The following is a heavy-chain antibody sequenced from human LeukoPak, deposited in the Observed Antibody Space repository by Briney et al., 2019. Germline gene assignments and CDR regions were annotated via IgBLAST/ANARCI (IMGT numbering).Heavy chain of an antibody. CDR3: ARRSYSSCDY. D-gene: IGHD6-6*01. V-gene: IGHV3-11*01. Sequence: GGSLRLSCAASGFTFSDYYMSWIRQAPGKGLEWVSYISSNGSTIYHADSVKGRFTISRDNAKNSLYLQMSSLRAEDTAVYYCARRSYSSCDYWGQGTLVTVSS. J-gene: IGHJ4*02. CDR2: ISSNGSTI. CDR1: GFTFSDYY.